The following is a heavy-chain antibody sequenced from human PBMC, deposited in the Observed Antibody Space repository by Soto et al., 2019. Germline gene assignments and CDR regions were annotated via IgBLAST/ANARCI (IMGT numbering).Heavy chain of an antibody. V-gene: IGHV1-18*01. J-gene: IGHJ6*02. CDR1: GFTFINYG. D-gene: IGHD5-12*01. Sequence: QVQLVQSGAEVKKPGASLKVSCRASGFTFINYGISWVRQAPGQGLEWMGWIGVLNGNTNYAQNLQDRVTMTTDTSTSTAYMELRSLRSDDTAVYYCARDTQYSRKWYFYGIDVWGQGTTVTVS. CDR2: IGVLNGNT. CDR3: ARDTQYSRKWYFYGIDV.